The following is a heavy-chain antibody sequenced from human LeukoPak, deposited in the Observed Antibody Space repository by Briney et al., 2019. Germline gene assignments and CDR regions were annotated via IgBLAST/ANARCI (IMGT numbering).Heavy chain of an antibody. J-gene: IGHJ4*02. Sequence: GGSRRLSFPPSGFTLVGTSIGGFPRAPGKGLEGVSVIYSGGSTYYADSVKGRFTISRDNSKNTLYLQMNSLRAEDTAVYYCAGRPTPATPVTFDYWGQGTLVTVSS. CDR1: GFTLVGTS. CDR3: AGRPTPATPVTFDY. V-gene: IGHV3-53*01. CDR2: IYSGGST. D-gene: IGHD2/OR15-2a*01.